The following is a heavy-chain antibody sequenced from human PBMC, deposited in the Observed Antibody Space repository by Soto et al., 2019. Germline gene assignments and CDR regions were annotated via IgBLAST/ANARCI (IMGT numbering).Heavy chain of an antibody. D-gene: IGHD3-22*01. J-gene: IGHJ4*02. V-gene: IGHV4-31*11. CDR2: IYYSWST. CDR3: ASVFLDPTYYYDSSGYPSFDY. Sequence: SETLSLTCVVSGSSISTDFYWSWIRQHPGKGLEWIGYIYYSWSTYYNPSLKSRVTISVDTSKNQFSLKLSSVTAADTAVYYCASVFLDPTYYYDSSGYPSFDYWGQGTLVTVSS. CDR1: GSSISTDFY.